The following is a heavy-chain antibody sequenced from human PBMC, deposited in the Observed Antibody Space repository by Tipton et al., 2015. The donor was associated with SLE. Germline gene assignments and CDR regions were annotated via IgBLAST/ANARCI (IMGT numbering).Heavy chain of an antibody. J-gene: IGHJ4*02. D-gene: IGHD1-14*01. Sequence: SLRLSCAASGFTFSRYAIHCVRQAPGKGLEWVASISSSGTYNYYADSVKGRFTIFRDNAQNSLYLQMNSLRADDTAVYYCARDISSPRAYFDFWGQGTLVTVSS. CDR3: ARDISSPRAYFDF. V-gene: IGHV3-21*06. CDR2: ISSSGTYN. CDR1: GFTFSRYA.